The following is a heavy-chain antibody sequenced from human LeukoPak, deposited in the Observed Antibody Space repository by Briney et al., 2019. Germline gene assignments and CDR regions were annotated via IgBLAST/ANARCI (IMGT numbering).Heavy chain of an antibody. V-gene: IGHV3-53*01. D-gene: IGHD1-14*01. Sequence: GGSLRLSCAASRLTVITNYMTWVRQAPGKGLEGVSVLYSDGNTKYADSVQGRFTISRDNSKNTLYLEMNSLSPDDTAVYYCARGVEPLAANTLAYWGQGTLVTVSS. CDR2: LYSDGNT. J-gene: IGHJ4*02. CDR1: RLTVITNY. CDR3: ARGVEPLAANTLAY.